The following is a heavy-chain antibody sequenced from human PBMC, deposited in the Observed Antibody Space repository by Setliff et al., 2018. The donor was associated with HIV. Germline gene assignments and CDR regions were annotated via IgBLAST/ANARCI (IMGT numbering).Heavy chain of an antibody. D-gene: IGHD5-18*01. Sequence: RASVKVSCKASGYTFTSYGLSWVRQAPGQGLEWVGWISAYNGNTNYAQKLQGRVTFTTDTSTSTAYMELRSLRSDDTAMYYCARGGRGFHDGYTLYYYYMDVWGKGTTVTVSS. V-gene: IGHV1-18*01. CDR3: ARGGRGFHDGYTLYYYYMDV. J-gene: IGHJ6*03. CDR1: GYTFTSYG. CDR2: ISAYNGNT.